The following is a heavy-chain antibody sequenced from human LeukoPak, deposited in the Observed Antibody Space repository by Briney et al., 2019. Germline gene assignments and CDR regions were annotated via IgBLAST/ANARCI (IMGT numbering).Heavy chain of an antibody. J-gene: IGHJ4*02. V-gene: IGHV3-20*04. CDR3: ARAPITSPFYFDY. CDR1: GFAFDEHG. Sequence: RPGGSLRLSCTASGFAFDEHGMSWVRQVPGKGLEWVSGINWSGGSTGYADPLRGRFTISRDNAKNSLYRQMDSLRAEDTALYYCARAPITSPFYFDYWGQGTLVTVSS. CDR2: INWSGGST. D-gene: IGHD2-2*01.